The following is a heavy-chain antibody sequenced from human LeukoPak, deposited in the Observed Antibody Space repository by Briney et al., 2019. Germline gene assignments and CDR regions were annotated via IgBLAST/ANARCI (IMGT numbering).Heavy chain of an antibody. J-gene: IGHJ4*02. V-gene: IGHV1-2*02. CDR1: GYTFTGYY. Sequence: ASVKVSCKASGYTFTGYYMHWVRQAPGQGLEWMGWINPNSGGTNYAQKFQGRVTMTRGTSISTAYMELSRLRSDDTAVYYCARAVRRSSWYGEYYFDYWGQGTLVTVSS. CDR2: INPNSGGT. D-gene: IGHD6-13*01. CDR3: ARAVRRSSWYGEYYFDY.